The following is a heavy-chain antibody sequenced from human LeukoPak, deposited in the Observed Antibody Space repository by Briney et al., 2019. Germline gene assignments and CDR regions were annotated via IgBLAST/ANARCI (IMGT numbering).Heavy chain of an antibody. CDR3: ARDGAGGENWFDP. J-gene: IGHJ5*02. D-gene: IGHD3-10*01. CDR1: GGHFSGFY. CDR2: ISYSGST. Sequence: PSETLSLTCVVDGGHFSGFYWTWIRQAPGKGLEWIGEISYSGSTKYNPSLKSRVTIEVDTSKKQISLNLSSVTAADTAVYYCARDGAGGENWFDPWGQGTLVTVSS. V-gene: IGHV4-34*01.